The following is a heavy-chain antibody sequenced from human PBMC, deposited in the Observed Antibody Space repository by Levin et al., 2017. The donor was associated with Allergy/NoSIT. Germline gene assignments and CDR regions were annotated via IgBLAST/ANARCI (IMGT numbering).Heavy chain of an antibody. CDR2: IYTSGST. CDR3: AREPDYGDNWFDP. J-gene: IGHJ5*02. Sequence: ESLKISCTVSGGSISSYYWSWIRQPAGKGLEWIGRIYTSGSTNYNPSLKSRVTMSVDTSKNQFSLKLSSVTAADTAVYYCAREPDYGDNWFDPWGQGTLVTVSS. CDR1: GGSISSYY. V-gene: IGHV4-4*07. D-gene: IGHD4-17*01.